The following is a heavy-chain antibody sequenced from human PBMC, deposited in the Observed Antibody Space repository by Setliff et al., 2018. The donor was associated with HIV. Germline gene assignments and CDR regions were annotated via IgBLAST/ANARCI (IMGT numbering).Heavy chain of an antibody. Sequence: SETLSLTCAVSGASIIRSPYYWGWIRQSPGKGLEWIGNIYYSGSTHYNPSLKSRVTISVDTSKNQFSVRLSSVTAADTAVYYCATRDCGDDCYFDYWGQGTLVTVSS. V-gene: IGHV4-39*07. D-gene: IGHD2-21*01. J-gene: IGHJ4*02. CDR3: ATRDCGDDCYFDY. CDR2: IYYSGST. CDR1: GASIIRSPYY.